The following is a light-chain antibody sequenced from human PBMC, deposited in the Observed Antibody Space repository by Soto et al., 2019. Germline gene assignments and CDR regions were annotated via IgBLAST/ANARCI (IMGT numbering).Light chain of an antibody. Sequence: DIQMTQSPSSVSASVGERVTITCRASQGISNWLAWYQQQPGNAPKLLIYGASSLQSGVPSRLSGGESGTHCTLIISSLEPEDFATYYCQQTNNFHPLTFGGGTKVDI. CDR1: QGISNW. J-gene: IGKJ4*01. V-gene: IGKV1-12*01. CDR3: QQTNNFHPLT. CDR2: GAS.